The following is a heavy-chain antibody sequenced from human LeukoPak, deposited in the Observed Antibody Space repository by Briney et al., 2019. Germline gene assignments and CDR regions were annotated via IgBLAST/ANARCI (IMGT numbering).Heavy chain of an antibody. CDR2: ISYDGSNK. J-gene: IGHJ4*02. Sequence: GRSLRLSCAASGFTFSSYAMHWVRQAPGKGLEGVAVISYDGSNKYYADSVKGRFTISRDNSKNTLYLQMNSLRAEDTAVYYCARDSLGDPTYYFDYWGQGTLVTVSS. V-gene: IGHV3-30*04. CDR1: GFTFSSYA. CDR3: ARDSLGDPTYYFDY. D-gene: IGHD3-10*01.